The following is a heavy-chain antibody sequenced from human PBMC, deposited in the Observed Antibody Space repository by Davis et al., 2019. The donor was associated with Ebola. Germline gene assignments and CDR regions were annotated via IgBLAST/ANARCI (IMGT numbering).Heavy chain of an antibody. CDR3: VKDAVLYDILDY. CDR2: ISSNGGST. Sequence: GESLKISCAASGFTFSSYAMYWVRQAPGKGLEYVSAISSNGGSTYYADFVKGRFTISRDNSKNTLYLQMSSLRAEDTAVYYCVKDAVLYDILDYWGQGTLVTVSS. D-gene: IGHD3-9*01. CDR1: GFTFSSYA. J-gene: IGHJ4*02. V-gene: IGHV3-64D*08.